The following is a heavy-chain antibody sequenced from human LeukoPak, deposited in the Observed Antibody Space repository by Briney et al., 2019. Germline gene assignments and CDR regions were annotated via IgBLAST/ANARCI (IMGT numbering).Heavy chain of an antibody. J-gene: IGHJ6*03. Sequence: PGGSLRLSCAASGFTFSSYAMSWVRQAPGKGLEWVSAISGSGGSTYYADSVKGRFTISRDNSKNTLYLQMNSLRAEDTAVYYCAKDGCSSTSCYVYYYMDVWGKGTTVTVSS. CDR3: AKDGCSSTSCYVYYYMDV. CDR2: ISGSGGST. CDR1: GFTFSSYA. V-gene: IGHV3-23*01. D-gene: IGHD2-2*01.